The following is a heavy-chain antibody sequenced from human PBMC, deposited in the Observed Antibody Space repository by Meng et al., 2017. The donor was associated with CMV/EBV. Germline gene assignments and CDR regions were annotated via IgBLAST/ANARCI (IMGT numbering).Heavy chain of an antibody. CDR3: ARDYLIAAAGTNYYYGMDV. V-gene: IGHV1-18*01. J-gene: IGHJ6*02. Sequence: ASVKVSCKASGYTFTSYGISWVRQAPGQGLEWMGWISAYNGNTNYAQKLQGRVTMTRDTSISTAYMELSRLRSDDTAVYYCARDYLIAAAGTNYYYGMDVWGQGTTVTISS. CDR2: ISAYNGNT. CDR1: GYTFTSYG. D-gene: IGHD6-13*01.